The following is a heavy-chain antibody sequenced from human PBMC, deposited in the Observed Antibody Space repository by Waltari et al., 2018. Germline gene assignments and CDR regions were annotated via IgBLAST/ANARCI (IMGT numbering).Heavy chain of an antibody. CDR2: IYYSGST. Sequence: QLQLQESGPGLVKPSETLSLTCTVSGGSISSSNYYWGWIRQPPGKGLEWIGSIYYSGSTYYNPSLKSRVTISVDTSKNQFYLKLNSVTAADTAVHYCARSGYYDSSVYYWWFDPWGQGTLVTVSS. CDR1: GGSISSSNYY. V-gene: IGHV4-39*01. CDR3: ARSGYYDSSVYYWWFDP. J-gene: IGHJ5*02. D-gene: IGHD3-22*01.